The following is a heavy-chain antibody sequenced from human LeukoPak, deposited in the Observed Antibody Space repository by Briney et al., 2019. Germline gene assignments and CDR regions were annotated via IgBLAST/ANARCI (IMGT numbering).Heavy chain of an antibody. CDR1: GFTFSTYA. J-gene: IGHJ4*02. D-gene: IGHD5-18*01. CDR2: ISDSGSNT. Sequence: GGSLRLSCVASGFTFSTYAMGWVRQAPGKGLEWVSDISDSGSNTYYADSVKGRFTISRDNSKKTLYLQMSSLRAEDTAVYFCAKIRGYSYGYGDYWGQGTLVTVSS. CDR3: AKIRGYSYGYGDY. V-gene: IGHV3-23*01.